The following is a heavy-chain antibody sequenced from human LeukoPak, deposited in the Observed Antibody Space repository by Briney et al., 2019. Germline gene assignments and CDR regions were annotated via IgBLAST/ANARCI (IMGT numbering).Heavy chain of an antibody. D-gene: IGHD6-19*01. Sequence: PSETLSLTCTVSGGSISSYYWSWIRQPPGKGLEWIGNFYHSGSTNYNPSLKSRVTISVDMSKNQFSLKITSMTAADTAVYYCVEGEQWLAFDRWGQGTLVTVSS. J-gene: IGHJ4*02. V-gene: IGHV4-59*01. CDR1: GGSISSYY. CDR2: FYHSGST. CDR3: VEGEQWLAFDR.